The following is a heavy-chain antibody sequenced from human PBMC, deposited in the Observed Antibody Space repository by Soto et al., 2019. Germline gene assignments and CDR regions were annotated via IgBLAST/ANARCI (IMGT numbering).Heavy chain of an antibody. CDR3: XXXXXXXRXDS. J-gene: IGHJ4*02. CDR2: INTDGSVA. V-gene: IGHV3-74*03. Sequence: EVQLVESGGGLVQPGASLRLSCAASGLTFRSYWMHWVRQAPGKGLVWVSRINTDGSVAMYVDSVKGRFTISRDNAKNTLYLHMNSLRAEXTAVXXXXXXXXXXRXDSWGQGTLVTVSS. CDR1: GLTFRSYW.